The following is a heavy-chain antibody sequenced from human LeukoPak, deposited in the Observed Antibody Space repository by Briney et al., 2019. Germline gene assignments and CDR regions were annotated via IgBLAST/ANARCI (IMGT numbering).Heavy chain of an antibody. D-gene: IGHD2-2*01. V-gene: IGHV3-21*01. CDR1: GFTFSSYW. J-gene: IGHJ3*02. CDR3: ARDLVPAAHNRCCAFDI. CDR2: ISSSSSYI. Sequence: GGSLRLSCAASGFTFSSYWMHWVRQAPGKGLEWVSSISSSSSYIYYADSVKGRFTISRDNAKNSLYLQMNSLRAEDTAVYYCARDLVPAAHNRCCAFDIWGQGTMVTVSS.